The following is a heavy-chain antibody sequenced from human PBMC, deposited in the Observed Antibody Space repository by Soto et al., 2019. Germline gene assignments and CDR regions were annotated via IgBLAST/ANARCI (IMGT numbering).Heavy chain of an antibody. CDR2: IYYSGST. D-gene: IGHD5-12*01. Sequence: QVQLQESGPGLVKPSQTLSLTCTVSGGSISSGGYYWSWIRQHPGKGLEWIGYIYYSGSTYYNPSLKSRVTLSVDTAKNQFSLKLSSVTAADTAVYYCARDGRDGYNLGANWYFDLWGRGTLVTVSS. V-gene: IGHV4-31*03. CDR3: ARDGRDGYNLGANWYFDL. CDR1: GGSISSGGYY. J-gene: IGHJ2*01.